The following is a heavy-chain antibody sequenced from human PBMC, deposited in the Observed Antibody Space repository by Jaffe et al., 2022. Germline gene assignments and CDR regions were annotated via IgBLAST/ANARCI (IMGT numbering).Heavy chain of an antibody. CDR3: GTDPSGTSGGDAY. CDR1: GFTFGDYP. V-gene: IGHV3-49*03. CDR2: IRGKTYRWTT. J-gene: IGHJ4*02. D-gene: IGHD1-1*01. Sequence: EVRLVDSGGGLVQPGGTLRLSCRASGFTFGDYPMAWFRQAPGKGLEWVSAIRGKTYRWTTEHAASVRGRFTISRDDSESVVYLQMNSLKRDDTAVYFCGTDPSGTSGGDAYWGQGTLVTVSS.